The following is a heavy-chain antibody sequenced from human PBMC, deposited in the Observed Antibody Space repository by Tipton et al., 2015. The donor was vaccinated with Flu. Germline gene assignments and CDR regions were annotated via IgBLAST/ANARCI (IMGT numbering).Heavy chain of an antibody. CDR1: GGSISSNIYY. CDR2: IYYSGST. V-gene: IGHV4-39*01. Sequence: TLSLTCTVSGGSISSNIYYWGWIRQPPGRGLEWIGSIYYSGSTFYKPSLKSRVTISVDMSNNQFSLKLSSVTAADTAVYYCARHQYTNSPFDDWGQGTLVSVSS. CDR3: ARHQYTNSPFDD. D-gene: IGHD6-6*01. J-gene: IGHJ4*02.